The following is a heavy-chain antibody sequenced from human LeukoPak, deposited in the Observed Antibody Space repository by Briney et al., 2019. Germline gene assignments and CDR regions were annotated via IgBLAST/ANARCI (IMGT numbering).Heavy chain of an antibody. V-gene: IGHV3-21*01. CDR2: ISTRGSYI. D-gene: IGHD3-10*01. J-gene: IGHJ1*01. CDR3: ARAEVLLWFGESPGAEHLQH. Sequence: GGSLRLSCAASGFTFSSYNMNWVRQAPGKGLEWVSSISTRGSYIYYADSVKGRFTISRDNAKSSLYLQMNSLRADDTAVYYCARAEVLLWFGESPGAEHLQHWGQGTLVTVSS. CDR1: GFTFSSYN.